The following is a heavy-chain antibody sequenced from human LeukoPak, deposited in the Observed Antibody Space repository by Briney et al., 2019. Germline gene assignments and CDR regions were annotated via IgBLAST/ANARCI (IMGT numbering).Heavy chain of an antibody. CDR1: GFTFSNYD. CDR3: AKTSLMVYARGFDY. Sequence: PGGSLRLSCAASGFTFSNYDMHWVRQATGKGLEWVSAIGTAGDTYYPGSVKGRFTISRENAKNSLYLQMNSLRAGDTAVYYCAKTSLMVYARGFDYWGQGTLVTVSS. J-gene: IGHJ4*02. V-gene: IGHV3-13*01. D-gene: IGHD2-8*01. CDR2: IGTAGDT.